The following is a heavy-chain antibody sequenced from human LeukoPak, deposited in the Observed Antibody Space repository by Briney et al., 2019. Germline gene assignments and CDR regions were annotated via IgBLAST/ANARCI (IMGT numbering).Heavy chain of an antibody. V-gene: IGHV4-30-2*01. D-gene: IGHD3-3*01. J-gene: IGHJ6*02. CDR3: ARTMTAADYYYGMDV. Sequence: SQTLSLTCTVSGGSISSGGYYWSWIRQPPGKGLEWIGYIYHSGSTYYNPSLKSRVTISVDRSKNQFSLKLSSVTAADTAVYYCARTMTAADYYYGMDVWGQGTTVTVSS. CDR2: IYHSGST. CDR1: GGSISSGGYY.